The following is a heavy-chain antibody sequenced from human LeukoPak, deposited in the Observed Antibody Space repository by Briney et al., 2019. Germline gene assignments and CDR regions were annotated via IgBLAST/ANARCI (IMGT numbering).Heavy chain of an antibody. CDR3: AREDYYDSSGYYKNKEYFQH. J-gene: IGHJ1*01. V-gene: IGHV1-2*02. D-gene: IGHD3-22*01. CDR1: VYTFTGYY. Sequence: ASVTVSFKASVYTFTGYYMHWVRQAPGQGLEWMGWINPNSGGTNYAQKFQGRVTMTRDTSISTAYMELSRLRSDDTAVYYCAREDYYDSSGYYKNKEYFQHWGQGTLVTVSS. CDR2: INPNSGGT.